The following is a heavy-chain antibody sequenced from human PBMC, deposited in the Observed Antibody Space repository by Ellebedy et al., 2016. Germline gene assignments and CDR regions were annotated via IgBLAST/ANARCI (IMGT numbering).Heavy chain of an antibody. CDR3: AKARDDDGDYVFDS. V-gene: IGHV3-23*01. Sequence: GESLKISCAASGFTFSSYAMSWVRQAPGKGLEWVSAISGSGGSTYYADSVKGRFTISRDNSKNTLYLQMNSLRAEDTAVYYCAKARDDDGDYVFDSWGQGTLVTVSS. CDR1: GFTFSSYA. D-gene: IGHD4-17*01. CDR2: ISGSGGST. J-gene: IGHJ4*02.